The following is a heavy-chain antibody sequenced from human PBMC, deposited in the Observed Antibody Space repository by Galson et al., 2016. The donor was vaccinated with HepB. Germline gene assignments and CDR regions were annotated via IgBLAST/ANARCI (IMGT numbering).Heavy chain of an antibody. Sequence: SLRLSCAASGFPFSTYGMSWVRQAPGKGLEWVSGISGSGGSIYSADSVKGRFTISRDNSKNTLCLQMNSLRADDTAVYYCARWDRGYSFVEEAFDIWGQGTLVTVSS. J-gene: IGHJ3*02. CDR2: ISGSGGSI. CDR3: ARWDRGYSFVEEAFDI. CDR1: GFPFSTYG. D-gene: IGHD5-18*01. V-gene: IGHV3-23*01.